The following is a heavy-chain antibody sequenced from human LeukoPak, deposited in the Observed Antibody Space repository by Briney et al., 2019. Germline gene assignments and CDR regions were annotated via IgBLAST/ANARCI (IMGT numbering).Heavy chain of an antibody. CDR3: ASKPPFDY. J-gene: IGHJ4*02. CDR1: GGSFSGYY. V-gene: IGHV4-34*01. Sequence: PSETLSLTCAVYGGSFSGYYWSWIRQPPGKGLEWIGEINHSGSTNYNPSLKSRVTISVDTSKNQFSLKLSSVTAADTAVCYCASKPPFDYWGQGTLVTVSS. CDR2: INHSGST.